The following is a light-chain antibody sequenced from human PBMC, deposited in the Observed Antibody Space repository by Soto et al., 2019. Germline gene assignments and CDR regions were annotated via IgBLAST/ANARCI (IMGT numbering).Light chain of an antibody. CDR3: QHYYGYPLT. V-gene: IGKV1-16*02. CDR2: AAS. CDR1: RGISTD. J-gene: IGKJ1*01. Sequence: DIPMTQSPSSLSASVGDRVTITCRASRGISTDLVWFQHKPEKAPKSLIYAASTLQSGVPSKFSGSGSGTHFTLTISSLQPEDFATYYCQHYYGYPLTFGQGTKVDIK.